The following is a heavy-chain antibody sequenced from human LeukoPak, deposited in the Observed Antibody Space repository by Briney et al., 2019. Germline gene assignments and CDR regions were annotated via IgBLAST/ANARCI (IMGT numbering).Heavy chain of an antibody. CDR2: ITGSGGHT. Sequence: PGGSLRLSCAAPGFTFTAYAMSWVRQDPRAGLEWVSGITGSGGHTVYADSVKGRFTISRDNSRNTLFLQMNSLRVDDTAVYYCAMDPNGDYIGATSFDPWGRGTLVTVSS. CDR3: AMDPNGDYIGATSFDP. D-gene: IGHD4-17*01. V-gene: IGHV3-23*01. J-gene: IGHJ5*02. CDR1: GFTFTAYA.